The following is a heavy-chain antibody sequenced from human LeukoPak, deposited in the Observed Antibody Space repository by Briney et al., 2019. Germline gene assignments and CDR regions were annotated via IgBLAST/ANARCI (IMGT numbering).Heavy chain of an antibody. D-gene: IGHD3-10*01. CDR3: ARDRWFGGSGGMDV. CDR1: GGSISSGDYY. Sequence: PSQTLSLTCTVSGGSISSGDYYWSWIRQPPGKGLEWIGYIYYSGSTYYNPSLKSRVTISVDTSKNQFSLKLSPVTAADTAVYYCARDRWFGGSGGMDVWGQGTTVTVSS. V-gene: IGHV4-30-4*01. J-gene: IGHJ6*02. CDR2: IYYSGST.